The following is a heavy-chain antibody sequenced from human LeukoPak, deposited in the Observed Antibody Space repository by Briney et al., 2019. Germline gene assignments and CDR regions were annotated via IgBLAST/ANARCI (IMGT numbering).Heavy chain of an antibody. Sequence: ASVKVSCKAFGYTFTSYYMHWVRQAPGQGLEWMGIINPSGGSTSYAQKFQGRVTMTRDMSTSTVYMELSSLRSEDTAVYYCARDGYDSSGYYPRILGYWGQGTLVTVSS. CDR1: GYTFTSYY. CDR3: ARDGYDSSGYYPRILGY. V-gene: IGHV1-46*01. D-gene: IGHD3-22*01. CDR2: INPSGGST. J-gene: IGHJ4*02.